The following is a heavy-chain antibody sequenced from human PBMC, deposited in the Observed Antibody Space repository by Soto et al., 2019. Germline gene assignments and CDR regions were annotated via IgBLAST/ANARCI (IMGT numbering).Heavy chain of an antibody. V-gene: IGHV1-69*06. D-gene: IGHD3-22*01. CDR3: ARCHSDSSGPGYLDS. Sequence: QVRLVQSEAEVKKAGSSVKVSCKASGGTFISDAVTWVRQAPGQGLEWMGGVIPMFPKANYAQKFQGRATITADKSTSTVYMALHSLKSEDTALEYCARCHSDSSGPGYLDSWGQGTLVTVTS. J-gene: IGHJ4*02. CDR2: VIPMFPKA. CDR1: GGTFISDA.